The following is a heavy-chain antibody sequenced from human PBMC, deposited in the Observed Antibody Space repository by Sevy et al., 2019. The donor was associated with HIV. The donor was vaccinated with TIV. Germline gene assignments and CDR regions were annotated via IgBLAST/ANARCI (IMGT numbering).Heavy chain of an antibody. Sequence: GGSLRLSCAASGFPFSNYAMSWVRLAPGKGLEWVSTFIGGGSRTDYADSVTGRFIISRDNSRNTLYLQMNSLRDEDTAIYYCAKRRVQSGLSGGGANYGMDVCGRGTTVTVSS. CDR2: FIGGGSRT. V-gene: IGHV3-23*01. D-gene: IGHD2-8*02. CDR1: GFPFSNYA. CDR3: AKRRVQSGLSGGGANYGMDV. J-gene: IGHJ6*02.